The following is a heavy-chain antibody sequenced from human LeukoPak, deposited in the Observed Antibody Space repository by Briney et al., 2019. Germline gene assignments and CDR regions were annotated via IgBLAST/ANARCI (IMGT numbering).Heavy chain of an antibody. CDR1: GFTFSSYA. V-gene: IGHV3-64*04. D-gene: IGHD3-16*01. CDR3: ARDLVMGTALGDGSFDY. Sequence: QSGGSLRLSCAASGFTFSSYAMHWVRQAPGKGLEYVSAISGDGGTAYYPNSVKGRFTISRDNSKNTLYLQMNSLRAEDTAVYYCARDLVMGTALGDGSFDYWGQGTLVIVSS. J-gene: IGHJ4*02. CDR2: ISGDGGTA.